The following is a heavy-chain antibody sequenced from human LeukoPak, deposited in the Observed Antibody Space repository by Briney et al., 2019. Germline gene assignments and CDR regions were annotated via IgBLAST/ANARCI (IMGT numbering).Heavy chain of an antibody. D-gene: IGHD2-21*01. Sequence: PGGSLRLSRATSGFTFSNAWMSWVRQAPGKGLEWVGRIKSKTNGGTTDYPAPVKGRFTISRDDSKNTVYLQMNSLKTEDTAVYYCTTDDLRVRAFDIWGQGTMVTVSS. J-gene: IGHJ3*02. CDR1: GFTFSNAW. CDR3: TTDDLRVRAFDI. V-gene: IGHV3-15*01. CDR2: IKSKTNGGTT.